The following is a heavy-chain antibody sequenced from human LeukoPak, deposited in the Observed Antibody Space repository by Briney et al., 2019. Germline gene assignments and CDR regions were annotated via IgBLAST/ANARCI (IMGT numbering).Heavy chain of an antibody. CDR2: ISYDGDNK. V-gene: IGHV3-30-3*01. Sequence: GGSLRLSCAASGFTFSNYAMHWVRQAPGKGLEWVAVISYDGDNKYYADSVKDRFTISRDNSKNTLYLQMNSLRAEDAAVYFCSSEAVTAKYYFDYWGQGTLVTVSS. J-gene: IGHJ4*02. CDR3: SSEAVTAKYYFDY. D-gene: IGHD2-21*02. CDR1: GFTFSNYA.